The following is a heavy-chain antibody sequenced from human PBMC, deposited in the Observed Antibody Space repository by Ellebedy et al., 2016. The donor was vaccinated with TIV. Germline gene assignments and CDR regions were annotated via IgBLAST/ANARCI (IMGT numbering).Heavy chain of an antibody. D-gene: IGHD5-12*01. CDR3: ASHRGFYSGWSFDY. CDR2: LNYGGET. V-gene: IGHV4-39*07. J-gene: IGHJ4*02. CDR1: GDSISSTNYF. Sequence: MPSETLSLTCIVSGDSISSTNYFWGWIRQPPGKGLEWIGSLNYGGETYFDPSLKSRVTMSLDTSKNQFSLKVNSVTAAETAIYYCASHRGFYSGWSFDYWGQGTLITVSS.